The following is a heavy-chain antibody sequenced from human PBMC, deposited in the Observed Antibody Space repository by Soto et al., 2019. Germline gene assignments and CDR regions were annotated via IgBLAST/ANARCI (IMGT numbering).Heavy chain of an antibody. Sequence: GASVKVSCKASGYTFTGYYMHWVRQAPGQGLEWMGWINPNSGGTNYAQKFQGWVTMTRDTSISTAYMELSRLRSDDTAVYYCARGKSEHGPDIVLVPAADPPTHHYGMDVWGQGTTVTVSS. CDR3: ARGKSEHGPDIVLVPAADPPTHHYGMDV. CDR1: GYTFTGYY. CDR2: INPNSGGT. J-gene: IGHJ6*02. V-gene: IGHV1-2*04. D-gene: IGHD2-2*01.